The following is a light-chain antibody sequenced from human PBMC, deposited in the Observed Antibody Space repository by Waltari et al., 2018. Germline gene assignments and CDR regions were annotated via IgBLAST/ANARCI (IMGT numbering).Light chain of an antibody. V-gene: IGLV3-25*03. CDR1: ALSRQF. CDR3: QSSDSGGFVT. Sequence: SFALKQPPSVSVSPGQTARITCSADALSRQFAYWYRQRPDQAPLLLIYKDKERPLGIPDRISGSSSGTTATLTISGVQAEDEADYFCQSSDSGGFVTFGDGTKLTV. J-gene: IGLJ2*01. CDR2: KDK.